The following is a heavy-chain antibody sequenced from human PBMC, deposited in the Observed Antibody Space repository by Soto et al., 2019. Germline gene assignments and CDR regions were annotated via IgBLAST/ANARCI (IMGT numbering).Heavy chain of an antibody. Sequence: GASVKVSCKASGGTFSSYAISWVRQAPGQGLEWMGGIIPIFGTANYAQKFQGRVTITADKSTSTAYMELSSLRSEDTAVYYCARDLLTYYYDSSGYWGWFDPWGQGTLVTVSS. CDR3: ARDLLTYYYDSSGYWGWFDP. J-gene: IGHJ5*02. V-gene: IGHV1-69*06. CDR2: IIPIFGTA. D-gene: IGHD3-22*01. CDR1: GGTFSSYA.